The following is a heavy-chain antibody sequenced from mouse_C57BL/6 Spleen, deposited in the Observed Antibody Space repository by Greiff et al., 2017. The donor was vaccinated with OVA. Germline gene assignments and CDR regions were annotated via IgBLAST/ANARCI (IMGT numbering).Heavy chain of an antibody. V-gene: IGHV1-81*01. Sequence: VQLQQSGAELVRPGASVKLSCKASGYTFTSYGIRWVKQRPGQGLEWIGEIYPRSGNTYYNEKFKGKATLTADKSSSTAYMELRSLTSEDAAVDYCARLGYDYGAWFAYWGQGTLVTVSA. CDR3: ARLGYDYGAWFAY. J-gene: IGHJ3*01. CDR2: IYPRSGNT. CDR1: GYTFTSYG. D-gene: IGHD2-4*01.